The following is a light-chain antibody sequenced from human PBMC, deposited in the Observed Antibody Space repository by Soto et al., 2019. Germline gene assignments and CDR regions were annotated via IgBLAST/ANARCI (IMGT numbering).Light chain of an antibody. J-gene: IGKJ4*01. CDR1: QSIDLY. Sequence: SQLTQSPTSLSASIGDRVTITCPASQSIDLYLNWYQQKPGKAPKLLIYAASTLQSGVPSRFSGSGSGTDFTLTISSLQPEDFATYYCQQLERYPSTVGGGTKVDIK. CDR3: QQLERYPST. CDR2: AAS. V-gene: IGKV1-39*01.